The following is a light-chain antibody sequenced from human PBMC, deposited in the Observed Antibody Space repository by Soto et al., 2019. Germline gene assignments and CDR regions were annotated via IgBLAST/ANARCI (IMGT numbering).Light chain of an antibody. CDR1: QSISIY. J-gene: IGKJ4*01. Sequence: DIQMSQSPASLSASEGDRVTITCRASQSISIYLNWYQQKPGKAPKLLIYAASTLQSGVPSRFSGSGSGTDFTLTISSLQPEDVATYYCQKCKVAPFTFGGGTKVDIK. V-gene: IGKV1-27*01. CDR3: QKCKVAPFT. CDR2: AAS.